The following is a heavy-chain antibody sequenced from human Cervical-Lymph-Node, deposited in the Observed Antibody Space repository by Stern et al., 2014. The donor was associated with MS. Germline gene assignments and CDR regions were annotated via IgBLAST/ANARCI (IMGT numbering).Heavy chain of an antibody. CDR1: GGSFTNNV. V-gene: IGHV1-69*12. D-gene: IGHD2/OR15-2a*01. CDR2: TIPIFGKA. Sequence: VQLVQSGAEVKKPGSSGKVSCTASGGSFTNNVVSWVRQAPGQGLEWMGGTIPIFGKAIYAKKFQGRVTITADESTRATYMELSSLRSEDTAVYYCARAAYSTSSYNYWGQGTVVTVSA. J-gene: IGHJ4*02. CDR3: ARAAYSTSSYNY.